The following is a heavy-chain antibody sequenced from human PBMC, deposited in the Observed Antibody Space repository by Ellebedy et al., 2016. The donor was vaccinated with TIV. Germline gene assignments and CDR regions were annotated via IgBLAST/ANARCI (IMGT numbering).Heavy chain of an antibody. V-gene: IGHV3-7*03. D-gene: IGHD6-19*01. Sequence: GESLKISCAASGFIFGNYFMNWVRQAPGKGLEWVANINQDGSAKYYVDSVKGRFTISRDNAKNSLSLQMNSLGGEDTAVYYCARGGVVAGADYWGQGTLVTVSS. J-gene: IGHJ4*02. CDR2: INQDGSAK. CDR3: ARGGVVAGADY. CDR1: GFIFGNYF.